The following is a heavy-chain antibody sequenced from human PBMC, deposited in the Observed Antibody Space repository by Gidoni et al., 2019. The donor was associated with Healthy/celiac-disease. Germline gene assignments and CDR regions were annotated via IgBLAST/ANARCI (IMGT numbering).Heavy chain of an antibody. CDR1: GFTFSSYS. V-gene: IGHV3-21*01. D-gene: IGHD2-15*01. Sequence: EVQLVESGGGLVKPGGSLRLSCAAAGFTFSSYSMNWVRQAQGKGLEWFSSISSISSSIYYADSVMGRFTISRDNAKNSLYLQMNSLRAEDTAVYYCAAREGGNRDYWGQGTLVTVSS. CDR2: ISSISSSI. CDR3: AAREGGNRDY. J-gene: IGHJ4*02.